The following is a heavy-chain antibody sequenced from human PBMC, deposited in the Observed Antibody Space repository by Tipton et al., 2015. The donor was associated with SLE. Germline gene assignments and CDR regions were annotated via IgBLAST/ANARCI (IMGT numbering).Heavy chain of an antibody. CDR3: ARGGKSSGGRYYDSSADFDY. D-gene: IGHD3-22*01. CDR1: GYTFTSYD. Sequence: VQSGAEVRKPGASVKVSCKASGYTFTSYDINWVRQATGQGLEWMGWINTNTGNPTYAQGFTGRFIFSLDTSVSTAYLQISSLKAEDTAVYYWARGGKSSGGRYYDSSADFDYWGQGTLVTVSS. V-gene: IGHV7-4-1*02. J-gene: IGHJ4*02. CDR2: INTNTGNP.